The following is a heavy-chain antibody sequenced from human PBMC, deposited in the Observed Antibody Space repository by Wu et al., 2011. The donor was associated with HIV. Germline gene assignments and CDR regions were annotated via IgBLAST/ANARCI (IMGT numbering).Heavy chain of an antibody. CDR3: TRSTEAADHPYYFLNI. CDR1: GGSFSSYA. V-gene: IGHV1-69*14. J-gene: IGHJ6*03. D-gene: IGHD6-13*01. Sequence: QVQVVQSGAEVKKPGSSVKVSCKASGGSFSSYAVSWVRLAPGQGLEWMGRIIPMFNTANYAQNFQSRLTLTADKSTSTAYMELSSLRSDDSAVYFCTRSTEAADHPYYFLNIWGEGTTVTVSS. CDR2: IIPMFNTA.